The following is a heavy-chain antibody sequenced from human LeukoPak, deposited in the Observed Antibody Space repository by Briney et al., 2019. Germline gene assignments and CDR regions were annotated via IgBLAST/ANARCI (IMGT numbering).Heavy chain of an antibody. CDR2: IYYSGST. J-gene: IGHJ4*02. CDR3: AKSGGYGLIDY. V-gene: IGHV4-39*01. D-gene: IGHD1-26*01. Sequence: SETLSLTCAVSGASISGSGYYWGWIRQPPGKGLEWIGNIYYSGSTYCNASLQSRVTISIDTSKNQFSLRLKSVTAADTAMYYCAKSGGYGLIDYWGQGTLVTVSS. CDR1: GASISGSGYY.